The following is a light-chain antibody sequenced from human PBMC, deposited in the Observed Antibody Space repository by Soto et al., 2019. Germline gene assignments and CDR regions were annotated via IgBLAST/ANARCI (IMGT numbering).Light chain of an antibody. V-gene: IGKV1-33*01. CDR2: DAS. J-gene: IGKJ5*01. CDR1: QDITMY. Sequence: DIQMTQSPSSLSASVGHRVTPTCQASQDITMYLNWYQQKPGKAPKLLIYDASNLQTGVPSRFSGSGYGTDFTFTISSLQPEDIATYYCQQYDNVFTFGQGTRLEIK. CDR3: QQYDNVFT.